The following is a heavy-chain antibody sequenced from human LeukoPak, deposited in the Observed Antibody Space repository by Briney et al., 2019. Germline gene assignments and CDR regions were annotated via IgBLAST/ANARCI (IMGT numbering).Heavy chain of an antibody. CDR2: IIPILGIA. V-gene: IGHV1-69*04. Sequence: GASVKVSCKASGYTFTSYDISWVRQAPGQGLEWMGRIIPILGIANYAQKFQGRVTITADKSTSTAYMELSSLRSEDTAVYYCASSHCGGDCYPGNAFDIWGQGTMVTVSS. D-gene: IGHD2-21*02. CDR1: GYTFTSYD. J-gene: IGHJ3*02. CDR3: ASSHCGGDCYPGNAFDI.